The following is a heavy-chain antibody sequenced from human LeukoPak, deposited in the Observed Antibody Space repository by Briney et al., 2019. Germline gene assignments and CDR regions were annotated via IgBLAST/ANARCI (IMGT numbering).Heavy chain of an antibody. Sequence: PSETLSLTCAVYGGSFSGYYWSWIRQPPGKGLEWIGEINHRGSTNYNPSLKSRVTISIDTSKKQFSLKLSSVTAADTAVYYCARVGLMGRFDYWGQGTLVTVSS. D-gene: IGHD3-10*01. CDR2: INHRGST. V-gene: IGHV4-34*01. CDR3: ARVGLMGRFDY. J-gene: IGHJ4*02. CDR1: GGSFSGYY.